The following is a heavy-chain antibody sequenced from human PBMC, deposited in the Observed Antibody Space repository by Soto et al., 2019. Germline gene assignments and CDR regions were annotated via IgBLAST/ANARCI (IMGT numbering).Heavy chain of an antibody. J-gene: IGHJ4*02. CDR1: DDSISSRSYY. CDR3: ARTTAVDSSVYYHPYFDY. D-gene: IGHD3-22*01. Sequence: SETLSLTCTVSDDSISSRSYYWGWIRQPPEKGLEWIWSVYYSVSTYYNPSLKSRDTIHVDTSKNQFSLKLSSEAAADTAVYYCARTTAVDSSVYYHPYFDYWAQGALVTVSA. V-gene: IGHV4-39*01. CDR2: VYYSVST.